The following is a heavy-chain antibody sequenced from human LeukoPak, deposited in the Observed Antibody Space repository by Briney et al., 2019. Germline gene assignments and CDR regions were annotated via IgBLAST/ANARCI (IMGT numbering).Heavy chain of an antibody. CDR2: INIDGSSG. J-gene: IGHJ4*02. Sequence: SGGSLRLSCAASGFTFRSYWMHWVRQAPGKGLVWVSRINIDGSSGSYADSVEGRFTISRDNAKNTVYLQMNSLRAEDTAVYYCAECEQVVPREDPHYFDYWGQGTLVTVSS. CDR1: GFTFRSYW. D-gene: IGHD6-6*01. CDR3: AECEQVVPREDPHYFDY. V-gene: IGHV3-74*01.